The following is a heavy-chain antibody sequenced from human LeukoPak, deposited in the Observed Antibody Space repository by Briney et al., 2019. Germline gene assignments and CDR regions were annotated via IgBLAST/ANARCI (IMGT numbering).Heavy chain of an antibody. CDR3: ARMGSTVGPL. CDR2: IYHSGST. CDR1: GGSISSGGYY. D-gene: IGHD4-23*01. J-gene: IGHJ4*02. V-gene: IGHV4-30-2*01. Sequence: SETLSLTCTVSGGSISSGGYYWSWIRQPPGKGLEWIGYIYHSGSTYYNPSLKSRVTISVDRSKNQFSLKLSSVTAEDTAVYYCARMGSTVGPLWGQGTLVTVSS.